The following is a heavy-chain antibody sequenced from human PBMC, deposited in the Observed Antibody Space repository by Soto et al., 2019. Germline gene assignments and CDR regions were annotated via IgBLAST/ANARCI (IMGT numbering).Heavy chain of an antibody. D-gene: IGHD3-10*01. CDR1: GVSLTSGNW. CDR2: IFHDGTA. V-gene: IGHV4-4*02. J-gene: IGHJ4*02. CDR3: ARLVYDTRLNYMYFDF. Sequence: SETLSLTCAVSGVSLTSGNWWTWVRQSPQRGLEYVGEIFHDGTANYYPSFERRVAMSVDTSRNQFSLKLTSVTAADTAVYFCARLVYDTRLNYMYFDFWGPGTLVTVSS.